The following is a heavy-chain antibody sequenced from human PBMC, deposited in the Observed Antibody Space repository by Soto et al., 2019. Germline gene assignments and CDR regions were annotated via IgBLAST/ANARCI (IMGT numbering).Heavy chain of an antibody. CDR3: ATSIVVAANHWFDP. J-gene: IGHJ5*02. CDR2: IIPIFGTA. Sequence: GASVKVSCKASGGTFSSYAISWVRQAPGQGLEWMGGIIPIFGTANYAQKFQGRVTITADESTSTAYMELSSLRSEDTAVYYCATSIVVAANHWFDPWGQGTLVTSPQ. V-gene: IGHV1-69*13. CDR1: GGTFSSYA. D-gene: IGHD1-26*01.